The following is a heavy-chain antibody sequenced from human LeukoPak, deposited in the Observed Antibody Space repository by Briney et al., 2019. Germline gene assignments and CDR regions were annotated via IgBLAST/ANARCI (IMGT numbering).Heavy chain of an antibody. Sequence: GGSLRLSCAASGFTFSKYCMHSFRQAPGKGLVWVSRINIPGSSTSYADSVKGRFTISRDNAKNTLYLQMNSLRAEDTAVYYCARDIRYGDYGRASDYWGQGTLVTVSS. CDR2: INIPGSST. D-gene: IGHD4-17*01. V-gene: IGHV3-74*01. CDR1: GFTFSKYC. CDR3: ARDIRYGDYGRASDY. J-gene: IGHJ4*02.